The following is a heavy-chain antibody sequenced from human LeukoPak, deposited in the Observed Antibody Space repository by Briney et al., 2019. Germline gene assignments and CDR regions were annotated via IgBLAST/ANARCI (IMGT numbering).Heavy chain of an antibody. J-gene: IGHJ4*02. D-gene: IGHD6-13*01. Sequence: SETLSLTCTVSGGSISSSSYYWGWIRQPPGKGLEWIGSIYYSGSTYYNPSLKSRVTISVDTSKNQFSLKLSSVTAADTAVYYCARDPSRYSSSWYVRVPPFDYWGQGTLVTVSS. V-gene: IGHV4-39*07. CDR2: IYYSGST. CDR3: ARDPSRYSSSWYVRVPPFDY. CDR1: GGSISSSSYY.